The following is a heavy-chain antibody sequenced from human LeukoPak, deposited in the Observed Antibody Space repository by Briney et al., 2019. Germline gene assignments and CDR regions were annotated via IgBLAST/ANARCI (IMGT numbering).Heavy chain of an antibody. CDR1: GFTFSSYA. J-gene: IGHJ4*02. Sequence: PGESLRLSCAAAGFTFSSYAMSWVRQAPGKGLEWVSVISGSGGSTCYADSVKGRFTISRDNSKNTLYLQMNSLRAEDTAVYYCAKDYCSAGSCYSGHEYWAQGTLVTVSS. CDR2: ISGSGGST. CDR3: AKDYCSAGSCYSGHEY. D-gene: IGHD2-15*01. V-gene: IGHV3-23*01.